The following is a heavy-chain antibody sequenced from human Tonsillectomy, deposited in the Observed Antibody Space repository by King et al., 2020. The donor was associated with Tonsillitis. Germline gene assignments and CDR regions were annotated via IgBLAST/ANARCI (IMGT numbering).Heavy chain of an antibody. CDR1: GGSISSSNW. CDR2: IYHSGST. V-gene: IGHV4-4*02. J-gene: IGHJ4*02. CDR3: ARVLEYYFDY. Sequence: VQLQESGPGLVKPSGTLSLTCAVSGGSISSSNWWSWVRQPPGKGLEWIGEIYHSGSTSYNPSVRSPVTISIDKSKNQFSLKLSSVTAADTAVYYCARVLEYYFDYWGQGTLVTVSS.